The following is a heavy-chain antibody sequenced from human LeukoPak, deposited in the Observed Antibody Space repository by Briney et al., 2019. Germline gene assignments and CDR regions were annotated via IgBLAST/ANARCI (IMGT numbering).Heavy chain of an antibody. CDR1: GDSVSSNSAA. D-gene: IGHD2-2*01. J-gene: IGHJ4*02. Sequence: SPTLSLTCAISGDSVSSNSAAWNWIRQSPSRGLEWLGRTYYRSKWYNDYAVSVKSRITINPDTSKNQFSLQLNSVTPEDTAVYYCARADCSSTSCYLDYWGQGTLVTVSS. V-gene: IGHV6-1*01. CDR2: TYYRSKWYN. CDR3: ARADCSSTSCYLDY.